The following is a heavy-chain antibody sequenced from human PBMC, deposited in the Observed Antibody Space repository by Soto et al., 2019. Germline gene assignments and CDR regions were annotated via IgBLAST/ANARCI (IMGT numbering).Heavy chain of an antibody. V-gene: IGHV3-74*01. CDR2: INSDGNST. D-gene: IGHD1-20*01. Sequence: LRLSCAASGFTFSSYWMHWVRQAPGKGLVWVSRINSDGNSTSYADSVKGRFTISRDNAKNTLYLQMNSLRAEDTAVYYCVKDRMAYNSVWDPFDIWGQGTMVTVSS. CDR3: VKDRMAYNSVWDPFDI. J-gene: IGHJ3*02. CDR1: GFTFSSYW.